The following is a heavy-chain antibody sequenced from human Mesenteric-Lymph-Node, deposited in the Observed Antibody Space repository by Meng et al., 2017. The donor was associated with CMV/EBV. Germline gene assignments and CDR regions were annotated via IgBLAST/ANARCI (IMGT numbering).Heavy chain of an antibody. Sequence: GESLKISCGASGFDLSSYEMNWVRQAPGRGLEWLSYISSSGSTIYYAESVKGRFSISRDNGKNSLYLQMDSLRAEDTAVYHCARLGPRNPYFEYWSGYSSWFDPWGQGTLVTVSS. CDR2: ISSSGSTI. V-gene: IGHV3-48*03. J-gene: IGHJ5*02. CDR3: ARLGPRNPYFEYWSGYSSWFDP. CDR1: GFDLSSYE. D-gene: IGHD3-3*01.